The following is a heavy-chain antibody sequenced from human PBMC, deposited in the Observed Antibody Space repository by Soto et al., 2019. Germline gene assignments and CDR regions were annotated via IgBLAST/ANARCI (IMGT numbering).Heavy chain of an antibody. J-gene: IGHJ6*02. D-gene: IGHD6-13*01. CDR1: GGTFSSYA. CDR3: AGKGGSSWQYYYYYYGMDV. V-gene: IGHV1-69*06. Sequence: SVKVSCKASGGTFSSYAISWVRQAPGQGLEWMGGIIPIFGTANYAQKFQGRVTITADKSTSTAYMELSSLRSEDTAVYYCAGKGGSSWQYYYYYYGMDVWGQGTRVTVSS. CDR2: IIPIFGTA.